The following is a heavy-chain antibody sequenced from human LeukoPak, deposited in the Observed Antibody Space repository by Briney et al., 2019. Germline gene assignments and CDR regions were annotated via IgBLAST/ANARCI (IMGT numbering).Heavy chain of an antibody. Sequence: GGSLRLXCAASGFTFSSYSMNWVRQAPGKGLEWVSSISSSSSYIYYADSVKGRFTISRDNAKNSLYLQMNSLRAEDTAVYYCSRGGIAARRGYYYMDVWGKGATVTVSS. CDR1: GFTFSSYS. V-gene: IGHV3-21*01. CDR3: SRGGIAARRGYYYMDV. D-gene: IGHD6-6*01. CDR2: ISSSSSYI. J-gene: IGHJ6*03.